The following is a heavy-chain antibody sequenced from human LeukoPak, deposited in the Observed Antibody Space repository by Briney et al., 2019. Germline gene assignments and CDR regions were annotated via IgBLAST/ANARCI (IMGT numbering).Heavy chain of an antibody. V-gene: IGHV3-21*01. CDR1: GFTFSNSD. J-gene: IGHJ4*02. CDR2: ITPSSAYI. CDR3: ARNLNSPIAVAGSDY. D-gene: IGHD6-19*01. Sequence: GGSLRLSCAASGFTFSNSDMEWVRQAPGKGLEWVSSITPSSAYIYYAESMRGRFTVSRDNAKNSLYLQMNSLTAEDTAVYYCARNLNSPIAVAGSDYWGQGTLVTVSS.